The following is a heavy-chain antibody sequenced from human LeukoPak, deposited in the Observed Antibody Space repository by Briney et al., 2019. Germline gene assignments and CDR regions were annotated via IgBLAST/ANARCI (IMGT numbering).Heavy chain of an antibody. CDR3: ARRQGATKSYYYYGMDV. V-gene: IGHV5-51*01. CDR2: IYPGDSDT. Sequence: GESLKISCKGSGYTFSSYWIAWVRHMPGKGLEWMGIIYPGDSDTRYSPSLQGQVTISVEKSISTAYLQWNSLKASDTAMYYCARRQGATKSYYYYGMDVWGQGTTVTVSS. CDR1: GYTFSSYW. D-gene: IGHD5-12*01. J-gene: IGHJ6*02.